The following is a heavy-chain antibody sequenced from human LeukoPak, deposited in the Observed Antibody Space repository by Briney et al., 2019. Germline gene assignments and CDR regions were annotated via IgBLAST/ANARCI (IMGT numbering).Heavy chain of an antibody. V-gene: IGHV4-59*12. CDR2: IYYSGST. Sequence: SETLSLTCTVSGGSISSYYWSWIRQPPGKGLEWIGYIYYSGSTNYNPSLKSRVTISVDRSKNQFSLKLSSVTAADTAVYYCARDPFGTNWFDPWGQGTLVTVSS. J-gene: IGHJ5*02. D-gene: IGHD1/OR15-1a*01. CDR1: GGSISSYY. CDR3: ARDPFGTNWFDP.